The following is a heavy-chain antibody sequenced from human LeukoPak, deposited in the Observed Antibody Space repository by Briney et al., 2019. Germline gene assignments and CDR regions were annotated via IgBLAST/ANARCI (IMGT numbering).Heavy chain of an antibody. CDR3: ASRDTAMGLFDY. CDR1: GGSFSGYY. V-gene: IGHV4-34*01. Sequence: SETLSLTCAVYGGSFSGYYWSWIRQPPGKGLEWIGEINHSGSTNYNPSLKSRVTISVDTSKNQFSLKLSSVTAADTAVYYCASRDTAMGLFDYWGQGTLVTVSS. D-gene: IGHD5-18*01. CDR2: INHSGST. J-gene: IGHJ4*02.